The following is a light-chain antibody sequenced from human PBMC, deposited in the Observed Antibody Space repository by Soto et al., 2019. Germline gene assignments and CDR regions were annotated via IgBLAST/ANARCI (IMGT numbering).Light chain of an antibody. CDR3: QQYNSYWT. J-gene: IGKJ1*01. Sequence: IQMTQSPSTLSASLVYRFTITCLASQSISSWLAWYQQKPGKAPKLLIYDAPSLESGVPSRFSGSGSGTEFTLTISSLQPDDFATYYCQQYNSYWTFGQGAKVDI. CDR1: QSISSW. V-gene: IGKV1-5*01. CDR2: DAP.